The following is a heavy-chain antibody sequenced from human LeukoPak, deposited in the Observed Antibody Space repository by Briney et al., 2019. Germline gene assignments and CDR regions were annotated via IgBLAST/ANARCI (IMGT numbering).Heavy chain of an antibody. CDR2: ISSSETYI. CDR3: ARAVAVSVGRYYGLDV. J-gene: IGHJ6*02. CDR1: GFIFNSYT. D-gene: IGHD4-17*01. V-gene: IGHV3-21*01. Sequence: GGSLILSCAASGFIFNSYTMNWVRQAPGKGLEWVSFISSSETYIHYADSVRGRFTISRDNAKNSLYLQMNSLRAEDTAVYYCARAVAVSVGRYYGLDVWGQGTTVTVSS.